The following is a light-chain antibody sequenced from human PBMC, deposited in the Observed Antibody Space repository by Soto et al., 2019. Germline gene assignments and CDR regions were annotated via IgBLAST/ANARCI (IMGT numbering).Light chain of an antibody. CDR2: GAS. CDR3: QQALT. CDR1: QGISQGISSA. Sequence: IQMTQSPSTLSASVGDRVTITCRASQGISQGISSALAWYQQKPGKAPQLLVYGASSLASGVPSRFSGSGSGTDFTLTISSLQPEDFATYFCQQALTFGGGTKVDIK. J-gene: IGKJ4*01. V-gene: IGKV1-13*02.